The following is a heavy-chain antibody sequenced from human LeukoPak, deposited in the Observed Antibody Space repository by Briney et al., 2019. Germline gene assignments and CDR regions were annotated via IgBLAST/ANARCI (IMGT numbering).Heavy chain of an antibody. J-gene: IGHJ4*02. CDR1: GSTFSSYD. CDR3: ARDRAVGVSTY. CDR2: MNPNSGDT. V-gene: IGHV1-8*02. Sequence: VASVKVSCRASGSTFSSYDINWVRQATGQGLEWMGWMNPNSGDTGYTPRFQGRVTMTRDTSISTAYMELSSLRSEDTALYYCARDRAVGVSTYWGQGTLVTVSS. D-gene: IGHD1-26*01.